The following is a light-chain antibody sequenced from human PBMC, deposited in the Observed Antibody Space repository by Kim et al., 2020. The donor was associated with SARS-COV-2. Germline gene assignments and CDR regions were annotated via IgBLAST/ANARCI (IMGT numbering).Light chain of an antibody. Sequence: GQRINISCTGTSSNIGAGYDIQWFQQLPGTAPKLLIYANDIRPSGVPDRFSGSKSGTSASLAIAGLQAEDEADYYCQSFDTGLTSLFGGGTKVTVL. CDR2: AND. CDR1: SSNIGAGYD. J-gene: IGLJ3*02. V-gene: IGLV1-40*01. CDR3: QSFDTGLTSL.